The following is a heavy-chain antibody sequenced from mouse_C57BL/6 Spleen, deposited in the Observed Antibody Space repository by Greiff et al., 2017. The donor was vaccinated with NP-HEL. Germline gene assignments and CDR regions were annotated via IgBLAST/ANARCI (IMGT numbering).Heavy chain of an antibody. V-gene: IGHV14-2*01. D-gene: IGHD2-4*01. CDR2: IDPEDGEN. Sequence: VQLQQSGAELVKPGASVKLSCTASGFNIKDYYMHWVKQRTEQGLEWIGRIDPEDGENKYAPKFQGKATITADTSSNTAYLQLSSLTSEDTAVYYCARGDYDGGPTAMDYWGQGTSVTVSS. CDR1: GFNIKDYY. J-gene: IGHJ4*01. CDR3: ARGDYDGGPTAMDY.